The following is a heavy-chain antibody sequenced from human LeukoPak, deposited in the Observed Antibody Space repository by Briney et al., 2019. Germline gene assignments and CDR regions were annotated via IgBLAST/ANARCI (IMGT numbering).Heavy chain of an antibody. CDR2: ISGGGSST. Sequence: GGSLRLSCAASGFTFSSYVMSWVRQAPGEGLEWVSGISGGGSSTYYADSVKGRFTISRDNSKNTLYLQVYSLRADDTAVYYCAKMDFGSGSYYILNSPDYWGQGTLVTVSS. V-gene: IGHV3-23*01. CDR3: AKMDFGSGSYYILNSPDY. CDR1: GFTFSSYV. D-gene: IGHD3-10*01. J-gene: IGHJ4*02.